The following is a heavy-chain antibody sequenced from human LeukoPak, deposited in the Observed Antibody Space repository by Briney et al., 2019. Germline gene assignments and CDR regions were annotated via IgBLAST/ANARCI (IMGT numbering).Heavy chain of an antibody. V-gene: IGHV3-23*01. Sequence: GGSLRLSCAASGFTFSSYAMSWVRQAPGKGLEWVSAMSGSGGSTYYADSVKGRFTISRDNSKNTLYLQMNSLRAEDTAVYYCAKHIDISMIVVVIPDDAFDIWSQGTMVTVSS. CDR1: GFTFSSYA. J-gene: IGHJ3*02. CDR3: AKHIDISMIVVVIPDDAFDI. D-gene: IGHD3-22*01. CDR2: MSGSGGST.